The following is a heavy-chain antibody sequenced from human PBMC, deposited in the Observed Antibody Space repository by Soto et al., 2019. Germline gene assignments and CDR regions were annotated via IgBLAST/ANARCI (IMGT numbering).Heavy chain of an antibody. J-gene: IGHJ4*02. CDR1: GGSISSSSYY. D-gene: IGHD3-10*01. Sequence: ETLSLTCTVSGGSISSSSYYWGWIRQPPGKGLEWTGSIYYSGSTSYNPSLKSRVTISVDTSKNQFSLKLSSVTAADTAVYYCARQESDGGDYWGQGTLVTVSS. V-gene: IGHV4-39*01. CDR3: ARQESDGGDY. CDR2: IYYSGST.